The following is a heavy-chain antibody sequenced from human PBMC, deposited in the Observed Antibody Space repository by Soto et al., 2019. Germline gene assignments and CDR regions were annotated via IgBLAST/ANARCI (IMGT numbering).Heavy chain of an antibody. CDR3: AREGLVAGLDY. J-gene: IGHJ4*02. D-gene: IGHD6-19*01. Sequence: QVQLVESGGGVVQPGRSLRLSCAASGFTFSSYGMHWVRQAPGKGLEWVAVIWYDGSNKYYADSVKGRFTISRDNSKNTLYLHMNSLRAEDTAVYYCAREGLVAGLDYWGQGTLVTVSS. V-gene: IGHV3-33*01. CDR2: IWYDGSNK. CDR1: GFTFSSYG.